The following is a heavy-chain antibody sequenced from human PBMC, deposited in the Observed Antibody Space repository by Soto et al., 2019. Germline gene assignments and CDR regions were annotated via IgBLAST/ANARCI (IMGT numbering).Heavy chain of an antibody. J-gene: IGHJ4*02. D-gene: IGHD6-13*01. V-gene: IGHV3-33*01. CDR1: GFTFSSYG. Sequence: GGSLRLSCAASGFTFSSYGMHWVRQAPGKGLEWVAVIWYDGSNKYYADSVKGRFTIPRDNSKNTLYLQMNSLRAEDTAVYYCARAYYSGQQLVRIGYWGQGTLVTVSS. CDR2: IWYDGSNK. CDR3: ARAYYSGQQLVRIGY.